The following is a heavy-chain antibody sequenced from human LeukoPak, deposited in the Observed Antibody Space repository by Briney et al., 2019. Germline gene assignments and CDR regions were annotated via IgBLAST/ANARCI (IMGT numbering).Heavy chain of an antibody. CDR3: ARDKGSGSDWPDAFDI. CDR1: GFTFSSYS. J-gene: IGHJ3*02. D-gene: IGHD1-26*01. CDR2: ISGSSSTI. V-gene: IGHV3-48*04. Sequence: PGGSLRLSCAASGFTFSSYSMNWVRQAPGKGLEWVSYISGSSSTIYYADSVKGRFAISRDNAKNSLYLQMNSLRAEDTAVYYCARDKGSGSDWPDAFDIWGQGTMVTVSS.